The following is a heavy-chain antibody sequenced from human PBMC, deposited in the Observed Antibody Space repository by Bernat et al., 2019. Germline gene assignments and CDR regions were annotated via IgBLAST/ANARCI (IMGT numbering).Heavy chain of an antibody. CDR1: GSTFSYFV. V-gene: IGHV3-48*03. D-gene: IGHD4-17*01. Sequence: EVQVVESGGGLAQPGGSLRLSCAGAGSTFSYFVMNWVRQAPGKGLEWISYISDGGGTVYYADSGEGRFTISRDNAKNSLYLLMNGLRVEDTAVYYCARSTNYGDFLFDHWGQGTLVTVSS. CDR3: ARSTNYGDFLFDH. J-gene: IGHJ4*02. CDR2: ISDGGGTV.